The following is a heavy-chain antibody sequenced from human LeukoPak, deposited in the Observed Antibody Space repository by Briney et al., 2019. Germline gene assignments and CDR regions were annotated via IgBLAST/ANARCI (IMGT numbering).Heavy chain of an antibody. V-gene: IGHV4-39*01. Sequence: SETLSLTCTVSGGSISGSSYYWGWIRQPPGMGLEWIGSMFYSGSTYYNPSLKSRVIISADTSKNQFSLNLSSVTAADTAVYYCARLSRSIAAADYWGQGTLVTVSS. CDR3: ARLSRSIAAADY. CDR1: GGSISGSSYY. CDR2: MFYSGST. D-gene: IGHD6-13*01. J-gene: IGHJ4*02.